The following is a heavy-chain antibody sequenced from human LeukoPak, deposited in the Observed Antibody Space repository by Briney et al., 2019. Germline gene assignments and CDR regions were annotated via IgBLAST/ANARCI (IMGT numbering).Heavy chain of an antibody. D-gene: IGHD1-1*01. CDR2: ISYSGST. CDR3: AREYNYASPNGFDI. CDR1: GDSISSYY. V-gene: IGHV4-59*01. Sequence: PSETLSLTCTVSGDSISSYYWSWIRQPPGKGLEWIGYISYSGSTNYNPSLKSRVTISVDTSKKQFSLKLTSVTAADTALYFCAREYNYASPNGFDIWGHGTMVTVSS. J-gene: IGHJ3*02.